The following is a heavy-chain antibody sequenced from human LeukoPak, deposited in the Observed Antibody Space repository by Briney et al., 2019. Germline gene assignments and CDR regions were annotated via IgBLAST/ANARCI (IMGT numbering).Heavy chain of an antibody. CDR3: AREGYYDSRRTFDY. J-gene: IGHJ4*02. CDR1: GGSISSYY. D-gene: IGHD3-22*01. Sequence: SETLSLTCTVSGGSISSYYWSWIRQPAGKGLEWIGRIYTSGSTNYNPSLKSRVTMSVDTSKNQFSLKLSSVTAADTAMYYCAREGYYDSRRTFDYWGQGTLVTVSS. V-gene: IGHV4-4*07. CDR2: IYTSGST.